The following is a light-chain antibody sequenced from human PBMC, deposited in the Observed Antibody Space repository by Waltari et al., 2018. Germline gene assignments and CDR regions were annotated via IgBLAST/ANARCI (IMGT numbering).Light chain of an antibody. J-gene: IGKJ2*01. CDR2: AAS. CDR3: LQDHNYPYT. V-gene: IGKV1-6*02. Sequence: AIQMTQSPSPLSASVGDRVTITCRASQGIRNDLAWCQQKPGNAPKLLIYAASSLQAGVPSRFSGSGSGTDFTLTISNLQPEDFATYYCLQDHNYPYTFGQGTKLEI. CDR1: QGIRND.